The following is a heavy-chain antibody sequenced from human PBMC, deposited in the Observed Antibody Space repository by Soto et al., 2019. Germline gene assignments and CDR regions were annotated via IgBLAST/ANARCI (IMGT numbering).Heavy chain of an antibody. V-gene: IGHV3-48*03. Sequence: EVQLVESAGGLVQPGGSLRLSCAASGFSFSTYEMNWVRQAPGKGLEWVAYISSGSDTIHYADSVRGRFTVSRDNAKNSLYLQMNSLRVEDTALYYCARDRAAGGYWAQGTLVTVSS. D-gene: IGHD6-13*01. CDR3: ARDRAAGGY. CDR1: GFSFSTYE. J-gene: IGHJ4*02. CDR2: ISSGSDTI.